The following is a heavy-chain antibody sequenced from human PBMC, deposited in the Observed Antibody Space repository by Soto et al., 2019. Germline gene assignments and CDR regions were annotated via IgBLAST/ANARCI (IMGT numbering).Heavy chain of an antibody. CDR2: INGGNGST. D-gene: IGHD2-21*02. Sequence: QVQLVQPGAEVRKPGASVKLPCKASGYTLTNFAMQWVRQAPGQRLEWMGWINGGNGSTKYSQNFKGKVTITTNTSARTVYMELTSLRSEDPAVYFCARGGLTARGYFYYYIDLWGKGTTVTVSS. CDR1: GYTLTNFA. J-gene: IGHJ6*03. CDR3: ARGGLTARGYFYYYIDL. V-gene: IGHV1-3*01.